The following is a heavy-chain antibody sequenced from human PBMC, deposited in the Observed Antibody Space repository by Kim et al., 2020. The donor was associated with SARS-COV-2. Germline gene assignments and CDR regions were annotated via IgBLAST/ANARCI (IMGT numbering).Heavy chain of an antibody. Sequence: GYADSVKGRFTISRDNAKNSLYLQMNSLRAEDTALYHCARSVAATFPPDYWGQGTLVTVSS. J-gene: IGHJ4*02. CDR3: ARSVAATFPPDY. V-gene: IGHV3-20*01. D-gene: IGHD2-15*01.